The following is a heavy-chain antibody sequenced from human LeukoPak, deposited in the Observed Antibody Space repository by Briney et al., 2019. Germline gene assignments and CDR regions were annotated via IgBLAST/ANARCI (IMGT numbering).Heavy chain of an antibody. Sequence: SGTLSLTCAVSDGSISSSNWWSWVRQPRGKGLEWIGEIYHSGSTNYNPSLKSRVTISVDKSKNQFSLKLSSVTAADTAVYYCARHFRAAAGTADYWGQGTLVTVSS. V-gene: IGHV4-4*02. CDR2: IYHSGST. D-gene: IGHD6-13*01. J-gene: IGHJ4*02. CDR1: DGSISSSNW. CDR3: ARHFRAAAGTADY.